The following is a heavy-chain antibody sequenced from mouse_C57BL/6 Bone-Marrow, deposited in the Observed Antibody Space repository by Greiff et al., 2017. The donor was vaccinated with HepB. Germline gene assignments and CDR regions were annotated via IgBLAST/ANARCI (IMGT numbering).Heavy chain of an antibody. CDR2: INPSSGYT. Sequence: QVQLKQSGAELAKPGASVKLSCKASGYTFTSYWMHWVKQRPGQGLEWIGYINPSSGYTKYNQKFKDQATLTADKSSSTAYMQLRSLTYEDSAVYYCARDSHYYGSSPSYYFDYWGQGTTLTVSS. D-gene: IGHD1-1*01. V-gene: IGHV1-7*01. CDR1: GYTFTSYW. CDR3: ARDSHYYGSSPSYYFDY. J-gene: IGHJ2*01.